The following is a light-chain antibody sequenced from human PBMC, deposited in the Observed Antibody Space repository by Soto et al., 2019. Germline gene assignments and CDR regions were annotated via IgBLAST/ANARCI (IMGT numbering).Light chain of an antibody. V-gene: IGLV2-8*01. CDR1: KSDIGGYNS. CDR3: SSYTDRNNLV. CDR2: DVS. J-gene: IGLJ1*01. Sequence: QSALTQPPSASGSPGQSVTISCTGTKSDIGGYNSVSWYQQHPGKAPKVMIYDVSKRPSGVPDRFSGSKSGNTASLTVSALQAEDEADYYCSSYTDRNNLVFGTGTKLTVL.